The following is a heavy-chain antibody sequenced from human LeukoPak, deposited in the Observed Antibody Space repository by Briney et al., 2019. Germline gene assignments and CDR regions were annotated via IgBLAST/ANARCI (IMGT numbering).Heavy chain of an antibody. Sequence: ASAKVSCKVSGYTLTELSMHWVRQAPGKGLEWMGGFDPEDGETIYAQKFQGRVTMTEDTSTDTAYMELSSLRSEDTAVYYCATDYPHFTMVRGVINYWGQGTLVTVSS. CDR1: GYTLTELS. J-gene: IGHJ4*02. D-gene: IGHD3-10*01. CDR3: ATDYPHFTMVRGVINY. CDR2: FDPEDGET. V-gene: IGHV1-24*01.